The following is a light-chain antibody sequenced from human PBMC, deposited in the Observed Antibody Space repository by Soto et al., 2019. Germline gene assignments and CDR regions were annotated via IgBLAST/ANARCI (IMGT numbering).Light chain of an antibody. Sequence: QSALTQPASVSGSPGQSITISCTGTSSDVGGYNYVSWYQQHPGKAPKLMIYEVSNRPSGVSNRFSGSESGNTASLTISGLQTGDEANYYCSSYTSSSTVVFGGGTKLTVL. CDR2: EVS. V-gene: IGLV2-14*01. CDR3: SSYTSSSTVV. CDR1: SSDVGGYNY. J-gene: IGLJ2*01.